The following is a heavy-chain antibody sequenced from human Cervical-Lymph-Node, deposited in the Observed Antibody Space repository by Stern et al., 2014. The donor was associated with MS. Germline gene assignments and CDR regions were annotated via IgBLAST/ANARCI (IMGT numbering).Heavy chain of an antibody. V-gene: IGHV4-31*03. CDR1: GDSIDSGGYF. CDR3: ARDSGYGGYRDSKWFDP. J-gene: IGHJ5*02. Sequence: VQLVESGPGLVKPSQTLSLICTVSGDSIDSGGYFWNWIRQHPGMGLEWIGHIRYTGSTYYNPSLKSRVTISLDKSKNEFSLNLSSVTAADTAVYYCARDSGYGGYRDSKWFDPWGQGTLVTVSS. D-gene: IGHD4-23*01. CDR2: IRYTGST.